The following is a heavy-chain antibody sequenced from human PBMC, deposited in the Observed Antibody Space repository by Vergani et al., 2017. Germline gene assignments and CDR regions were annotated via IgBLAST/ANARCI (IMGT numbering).Heavy chain of an antibody. CDR1: GGSISSYY. J-gene: IGHJ6*02. CDR3: ARDSSGQVDYYCYGMDV. CDR2: IYYSGST. V-gene: IGHV4-59*01. Sequence: QVQLQESGPGLVKPSETLSLTCTVSGGSISSYYWSWIRQPPGKGLEWIGYIYYSGSTNYNPSLKSRVTISVDTSKNQFSLKLSSVTAADTAVYYCARDSSGQVDYYCYGMDVWGQGTTVTVSS. D-gene: IGHD6-19*01.